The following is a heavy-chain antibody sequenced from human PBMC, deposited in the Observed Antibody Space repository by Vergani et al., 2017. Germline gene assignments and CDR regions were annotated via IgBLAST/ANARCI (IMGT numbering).Heavy chain of an antibody. J-gene: IGHJ3*02. D-gene: IGHD3-3*01. V-gene: IGHV1-2*02. CDR1: GYTFTGYY. CDR2: INPNSGGT. Sequence: QVQLVQSGAEVKKPGASVKVSCKASGYTFTGYYMHWVRQAPGQGLEWMGWINPNSGGTNYAQKFQGRVTMTRDTSISTDYMELSRLRSDDTAVYYCATIYDFWSGYYGGNDAFDIWGQGTMVTVSS. CDR3: ATIYDFWSGYYGGNDAFDI.